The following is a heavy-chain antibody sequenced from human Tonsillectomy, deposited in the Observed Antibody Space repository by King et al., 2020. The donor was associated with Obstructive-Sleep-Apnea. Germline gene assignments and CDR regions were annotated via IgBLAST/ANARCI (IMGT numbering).Heavy chain of an antibody. CDR2: IIPILGIA. V-gene: IGHV1-69*10. D-gene: IGHD1-26*01. CDR1: GGTFSSYA. CDR3: ARAVVGATDFDY. J-gene: IGHJ4*02. Sequence: VQLVESGAEVKKPGSSVKVSCKASGGTFSSYAISWVRQAPGHGLEWMGGIIPILGIANYAQKFQGRVTITADKSTSTAYMELSSLRSEDTAVYYCARAVVGATDFDYWGQGTLVTVSS.